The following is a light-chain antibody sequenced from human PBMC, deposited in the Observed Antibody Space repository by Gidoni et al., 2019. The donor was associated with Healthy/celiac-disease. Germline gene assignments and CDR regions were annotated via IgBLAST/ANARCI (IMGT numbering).Light chain of an antibody. V-gene: IGKV1-8*01. CDR1: QGISSY. Sequence: AIRMTQSPSSLSASTGDRVTITCRASQGISSYLAWYQTKPGKAPKLLIYAASTLQSGVPSRFSGSGSGTDFTLTISCLQSEDFATYYCQQYYSYPWTFXXXTKVEIK. CDR2: AAS. CDR3: QQYYSYPWT. J-gene: IGKJ1*01.